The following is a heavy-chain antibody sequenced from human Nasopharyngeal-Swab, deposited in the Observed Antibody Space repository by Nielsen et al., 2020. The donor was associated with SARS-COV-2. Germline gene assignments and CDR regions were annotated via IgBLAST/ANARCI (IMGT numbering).Heavy chain of an antibody. CDR3: ARDLGSYYYYYGMDV. D-gene: IGHD3-16*01. CDR2: ISYDGSNK. V-gene: IGHV3-30-3*01. Sequence: GGPLRLSCAASGFTFSSYAMHWVRQAPGKGLEWVAVISYDGSNKYYADSVKGRFTISRDNSKNTLYLQMNSLRAEDTAVYYCARDLGSYYYYYGMDVWGQGTTVTVSS. CDR1: GFTFSSYA. J-gene: IGHJ6*02.